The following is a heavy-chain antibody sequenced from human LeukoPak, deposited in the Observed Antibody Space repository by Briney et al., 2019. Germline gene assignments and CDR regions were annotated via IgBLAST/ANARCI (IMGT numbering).Heavy chain of an antibody. J-gene: IGHJ4*02. CDR2: IYHSGST. V-gene: IGHV4-38-2*02. CDR3: ARDDYGDPFDY. CDR1: GYSISSGYY. Sequence: PSETLSLTCTVSGYSISSGYYWGWIRQPPGKGLEGIGSIYHSGSTYYNPSLKSRVTVSLDTSKNQFSLKLSSVTAADTAVYYCARDDYGDPFDYWGQGTLVTVSS. D-gene: IGHD4-17*01.